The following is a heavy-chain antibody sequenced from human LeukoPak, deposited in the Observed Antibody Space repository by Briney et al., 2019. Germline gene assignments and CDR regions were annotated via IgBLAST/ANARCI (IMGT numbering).Heavy chain of an antibody. Sequence: GGSLRLSCAVSGFTVRSNYMNWVRQAPGKGLEWVSVIYSDGTTYYADSVRGRFTISRDNSKNTLYLQMNSLRAEDTAVYYCAKGDYSNYSPLVYWGQGTLVTVSS. CDR3: AKGDYSNYSPLVY. D-gene: IGHD4-11*01. J-gene: IGHJ4*02. CDR1: GFTVRSNY. CDR2: IYSDGTT. V-gene: IGHV3-66*02.